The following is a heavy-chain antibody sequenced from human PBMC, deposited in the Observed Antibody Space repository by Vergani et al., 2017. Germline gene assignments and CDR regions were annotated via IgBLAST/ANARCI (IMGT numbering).Heavy chain of an antibody. Sequence: QVTLRESDPALVKPTQTLTLTCTFSGFSLSTSGMCVNWIRQPPGKALEWLARIDWDDDKYYSTSLKTRLTISKDTSKTQVVRIMTNMNPVDTATYYCARNRNRYYGMDVWGRGATVTVSS. V-gene: IGHV2-70*15. CDR2: IDWDDDK. J-gene: IGHJ6*02. CDR1: GFSLSTSGMC. CDR3: ARNRNRYYGMDV. D-gene: IGHD2/OR15-2a*01.